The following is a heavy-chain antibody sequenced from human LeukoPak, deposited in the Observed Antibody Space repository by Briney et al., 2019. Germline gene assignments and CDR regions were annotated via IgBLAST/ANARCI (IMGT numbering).Heavy chain of an antibody. Sequence: PGGSLRLSCAASGFTFSSYGMHWVRQAPGKGLEWVAFIRYGGSNKYYADSVKGRFTISRDNSKNTLYLQMNSLRAEDTAVYYCAKDSDSWAFDCWGQGTLVTVSS. D-gene: IGHD6-13*01. CDR2: IRYGGSNK. CDR1: GFTFSSYG. V-gene: IGHV3-30*02. J-gene: IGHJ4*02. CDR3: AKDSDSWAFDC.